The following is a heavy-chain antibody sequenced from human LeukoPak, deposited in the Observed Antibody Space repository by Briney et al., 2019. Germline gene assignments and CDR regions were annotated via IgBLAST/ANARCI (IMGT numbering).Heavy chain of an antibody. CDR1: GGSISSGGYY. CDR3: ARASYGSGSIDYYYYGMDV. V-gene: IGHV4-31*03. J-gene: IGHJ6*02. CDR2: IYYSGST. Sequence: SETLSLTCTVSGGSISSGGYYWSWIHQHPGKGLEWIGYIYYSGSTYYNPSLKSRVTISVDTSKNQFSLKLSSVTAADTAVYYCARASYGSGSIDYYYYGMDVWGQGTTVTVSS. D-gene: IGHD3-10*01.